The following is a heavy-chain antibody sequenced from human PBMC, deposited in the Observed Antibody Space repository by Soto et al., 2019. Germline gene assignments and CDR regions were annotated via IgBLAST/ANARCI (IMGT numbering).Heavy chain of an antibody. V-gene: IGHV4-34*01. Sequence: SETLSLTCAVYGGSFSGYYWTWIRQPPGTGLEWIGEINHSGSTNYNPSLKSRVTISVDTSKNQFSLKLTSVTAADTAVYYCAREYYDSSGYYGGYYYYYGMDVWGQGTTVT. CDR3: AREYYDSSGYYGGYYYYYGMDV. CDR1: GGSFSGYY. J-gene: IGHJ6*02. D-gene: IGHD3-22*01. CDR2: INHSGST.